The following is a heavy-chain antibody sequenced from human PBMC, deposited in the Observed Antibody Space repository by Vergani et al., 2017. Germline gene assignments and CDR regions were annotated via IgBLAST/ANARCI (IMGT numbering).Heavy chain of an antibody. V-gene: IGHV1-69*02. CDR3: ARVPGITGTTGNWFDP. Sequence: QVQLVQSGAEVKKPGSSVKVSCKASGGTFSSYTISWVRQAPGQGLEWMGRIIPILGIANYAQKFQGRVTITADKSTSTAYMELSSLRSEDTAVYYCARVPGITGTTGNWFDPWGQGTLVTVSS. CDR2: IIPILGIA. CDR1: GGTFSSYT. J-gene: IGHJ5*02. D-gene: IGHD1-7*01.